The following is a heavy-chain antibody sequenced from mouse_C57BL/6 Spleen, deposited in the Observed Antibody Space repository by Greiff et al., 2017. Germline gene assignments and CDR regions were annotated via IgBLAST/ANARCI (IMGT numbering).Heavy chain of an antibody. CDR3: SRRRTAQASRDY. D-gene: IGHD3-2*02. Sequence: QVQLKQSGAELVKPGASVKISCKASGYAFSSYWMNWVKQRPGQGLEWIGQIYPGDGDTNYNGKFKGKATLTVDKSSSTAYMQLNGLSSEDCAVYFCSRRRTAQASRDYWGQRTSGTVSS. CDR2: IYPGDGDT. V-gene: IGHV1-80*01. CDR1: GYAFSSYW. J-gene: IGHJ4*01.